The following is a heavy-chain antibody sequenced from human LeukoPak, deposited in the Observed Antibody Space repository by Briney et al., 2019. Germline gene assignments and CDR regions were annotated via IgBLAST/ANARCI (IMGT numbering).Heavy chain of an antibody. CDR3: AKDIRYYDSSGYYSAYFDY. CDR1: GFTFDDYA. CDR2: ISWNSGSI. V-gene: IGHV3-9*01. J-gene: IGHJ4*02. D-gene: IGHD3-22*01. Sequence: PGGSLRLSCAASGFTFDDYAMHWVRQAPGKGLEWVSGISWNSGSIGYADSVKGRFTISRDNAKNSLYLQMNSLRAEDTALYYCAKDIRYYDSSGYYSAYFDYWGQGTLVTVSS.